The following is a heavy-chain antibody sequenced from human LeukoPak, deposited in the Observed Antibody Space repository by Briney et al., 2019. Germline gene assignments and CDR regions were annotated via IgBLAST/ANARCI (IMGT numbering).Heavy chain of an antibody. CDR1: GDSFSSNSAA. Sequence: SQTLSLTCAISGDSFSSNSAAWNWFRQSPLRGLEWLGRTYYRSKWYNDYAVSVKSRITINPDTSKNQFSLQLNSVTPEDTAVYFCARDSDYYGSSGGDPFDVWGRGTMVTVSS. D-gene: IGHD3-22*01. J-gene: IGHJ3*01. CDR3: ARDSDYYGSSGGDPFDV. CDR2: TYYRSKWYN. V-gene: IGHV6-1*01.